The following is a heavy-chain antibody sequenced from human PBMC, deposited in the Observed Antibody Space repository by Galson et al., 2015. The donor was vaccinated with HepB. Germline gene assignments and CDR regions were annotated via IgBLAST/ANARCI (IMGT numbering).Heavy chain of an antibody. J-gene: IGHJ4*02. CDR1: GFTFSSYA. V-gene: IGHV3-23*01. Sequence: SLRLSCAASGFTFSSYAMSWVRQAPGKGLEWVSAISGSGGSTYYADSVKGRFTISRDNSKNTLYLQMNSLRAEDTAVYYCAKSVGSGWESGYWGQGTLVTVSS. D-gene: IGHD6-19*01. CDR2: ISGSGGST. CDR3: AKSVGSGWESGY.